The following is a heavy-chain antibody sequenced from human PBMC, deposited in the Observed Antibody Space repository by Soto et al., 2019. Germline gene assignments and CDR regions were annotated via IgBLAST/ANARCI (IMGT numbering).Heavy chain of an antibody. J-gene: IGHJ6*03. CDR2: ISSSSSYI. CDR3: ARDPYCSGGSCYWNYYYYMDV. Sequence: GGSLRLSCAASGFTFSSYSMNWVRQAPGKGLEWVSSISSSSSYIYYADSVKGRFTISRDNAKNSLYLQMNSLRAEDTAVYYCARDPYCSGGSCYWNYYYYMDVWGKGTTVTVSS. V-gene: IGHV3-21*01. D-gene: IGHD2-15*01. CDR1: GFTFSSYS.